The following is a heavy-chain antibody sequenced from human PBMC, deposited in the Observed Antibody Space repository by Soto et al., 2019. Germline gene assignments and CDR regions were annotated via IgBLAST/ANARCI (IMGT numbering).Heavy chain of an antibody. J-gene: IGHJ4*02. CDR2: ISAYNGNT. Sequence: QVQLVQSGAEVKKPGASVKVSCKASGYTFTSYGISCVRQAPGQGLEWMGWISAYNGNTNNAQKLKGRVTMTTDPSTSTAYMELRSLRSDDKAVYYCARDLAVGLVDYWGQGTLVTVSS. CDR3: ARDLAVGLVDY. V-gene: IGHV1-18*01. D-gene: IGHD6-19*01. CDR1: GYTFTSYG.